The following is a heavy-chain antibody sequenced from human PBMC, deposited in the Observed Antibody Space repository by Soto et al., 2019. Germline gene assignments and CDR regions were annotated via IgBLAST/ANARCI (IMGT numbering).Heavy chain of an antibody. Sequence: QITLKESGPTLVKPTQTLTLTCTFSGFSLTTDGMGVGWIRQPPGKAPEWLALIFWDGDKRYSPSLKSRLNIPTDTSKNLVVLMMTNMDPVDTATFYCAHSQRRNRCSGGNCYHFDYWGQGTLVTVSS. CDR1: GFSLTTDGMG. CDR2: IFWDGDK. CDR3: AHSQRRNRCSGGNCYHFDY. J-gene: IGHJ4*02. D-gene: IGHD2-15*01. V-gene: IGHV2-5*02.